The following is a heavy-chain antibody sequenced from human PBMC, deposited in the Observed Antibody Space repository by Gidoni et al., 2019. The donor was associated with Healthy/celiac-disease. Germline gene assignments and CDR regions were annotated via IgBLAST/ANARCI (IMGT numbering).Heavy chain of an antibody. J-gene: IGHJ4*02. Sequence: EVQLLESGGGLVQPGGSLRLSCAASGFPFSSYAMSWVRQAPGKGLEWVSAISGSGGSTYYADSVKGRFTISRDNSKNTLYLQMNSLRAEDTAVYYCAKDLGVVTAPLGYFDYWGQGTLVTVSS. D-gene: IGHD2-21*02. CDR2: ISGSGGST. V-gene: IGHV3-23*01. CDR3: AKDLGVVTAPLGYFDY. CDR1: GFPFSSYA.